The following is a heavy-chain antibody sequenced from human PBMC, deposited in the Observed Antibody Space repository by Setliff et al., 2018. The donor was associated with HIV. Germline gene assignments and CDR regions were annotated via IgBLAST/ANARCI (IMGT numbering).Heavy chain of an antibody. CDR3: ARHPNEEAQRNYKFDS. Sequence: LSLTCAVSGGSISSGGYSWNWIRQPPGKGLEWIGYIYHSGSTFYNPSLKSRVTISLDTSRKQFSLRLSSVTATDTAFYYCARHPNEEAQRNYKFDSWGQGTLVTVSS. CDR2: IYHSGST. CDR1: GGSISSGGYS. V-gene: IGHV4-30-2*01. J-gene: IGHJ4*02. D-gene: IGHD1-7*01.